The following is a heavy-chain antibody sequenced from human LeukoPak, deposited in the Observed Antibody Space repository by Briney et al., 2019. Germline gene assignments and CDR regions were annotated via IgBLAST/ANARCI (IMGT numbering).Heavy chain of an antibody. CDR2: VYYSGST. CDR3: ANFGYCSSTSCYSQSSDFDY. V-gene: IGHV4-59*03. J-gene: IGHJ4*02. CDR1: GGSLSGFY. Sequence: SETLSLTCTVSGGSLSGFYWSWIRQPPGKGLEWIGYVYYSGSTTYNPSLKSRVTISVDTSKNQFSLRLGSVTAADTAVYYCANFGYCSSTSCYSQSSDFDYWGQGTLVTVSS. D-gene: IGHD2-2*03.